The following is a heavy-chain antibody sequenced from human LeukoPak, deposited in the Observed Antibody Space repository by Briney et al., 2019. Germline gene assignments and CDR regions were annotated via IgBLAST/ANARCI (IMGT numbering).Heavy chain of an antibody. J-gene: IGHJ6*03. Sequence: SETLSLTCTVSGGSISSYYWSWIRQPPGKGLEWIGYIYYSGSTNYNPSLKSRVTISVDTSKNQFSLKLRSVTAADTAVYYCARVTYGSSPDYYYYYYMDVWGKGTTVTVSS. D-gene: IGHD6-13*01. CDR2: IYYSGST. CDR3: ARVTYGSSPDYYYYYYMDV. V-gene: IGHV4-59*01. CDR1: GGSISSYY.